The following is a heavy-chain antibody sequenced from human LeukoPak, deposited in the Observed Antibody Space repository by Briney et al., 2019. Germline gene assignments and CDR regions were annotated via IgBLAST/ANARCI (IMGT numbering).Heavy chain of an antibody. CDR3: ASTEAASYYYGMDV. J-gene: IGHJ6*04. Sequence: SETLSLTCTVSGGSISSGDYYWSWIRQPPGKGLEWIGYIYYSGSTYYNPSLKRRVTISVDTSKNQFSLKLSSVTAADTAVYYCASTEAASYYYGMDVWGKGTTVTVSS. CDR2: IYYSGST. CDR1: GGSISSGDYY. D-gene: IGHD6-13*01. V-gene: IGHV4-30-4*01.